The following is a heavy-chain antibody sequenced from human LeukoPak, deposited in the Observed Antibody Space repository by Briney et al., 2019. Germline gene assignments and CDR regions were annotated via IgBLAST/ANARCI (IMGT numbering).Heavy chain of an antibody. V-gene: IGHV3-23*01. CDR2: ISDSGTGT. CDR3: ARVCGRDGYFPDL. CDR1: GYNFNTYV. D-gene: IGHD2-21*02. J-gene: IGHJ5*02. Sequence: GGSLRLSCAASGYNFNTYVMSWVRQAPGKGPEWVSAISDSGTGTYYADSVRGRFTISRDNSKNTLYLQMNSLGVEDTAVYYCARVCGRDGYFPDLWGQGNLVIVSS.